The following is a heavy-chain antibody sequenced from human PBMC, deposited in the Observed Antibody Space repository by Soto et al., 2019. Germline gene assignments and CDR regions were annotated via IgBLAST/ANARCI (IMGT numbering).Heavy chain of an antibody. J-gene: IGHJ4*02. CDR3: ARMTLSIGFDY. CDR1: GFSLGTSGMR. V-gene: IGHV2-70*04. D-gene: IGHD3-10*01. Sequence: SGPTLVNPTQTLTLTCTFSGFSLGTSGMRVSWIRQPPGKALEWLARIDWDDDKFYSTSLKTRLTISKDTSKNQVVLTMTNMDPVDTATYYCARMTLSIGFDYWGQGTLVTVSS. CDR2: IDWDDDK.